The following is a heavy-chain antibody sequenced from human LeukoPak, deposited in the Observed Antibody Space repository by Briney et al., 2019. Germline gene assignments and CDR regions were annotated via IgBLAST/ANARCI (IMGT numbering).Heavy chain of an antibody. CDR3: ARDLRSRAYYYGMDV. CDR2: IWYDGSNK. J-gene: IGHJ6*02. Sequence: GRSLRLSCAASGFTFSSYGRHWVRQAPGKGLEWVAVIWYDGSNKYYADSVKGRFTISRDNSKNTLYLQMNSLRAEDTAVYYCARDLRSRAYYYGMDVWGQGTTVTVSS. CDR1: GFTFSSYG. V-gene: IGHV3-33*01. D-gene: IGHD5/OR15-5a*01.